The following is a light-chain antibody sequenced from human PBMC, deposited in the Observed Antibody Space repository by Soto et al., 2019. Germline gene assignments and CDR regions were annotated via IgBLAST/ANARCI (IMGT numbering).Light chain of an antibody. CDR1: SSNIGAGYD. Sequence: QLVLTQPPSVSGAPGQRVTISCTGSSSNIGAGYDVHWYQQLPGTAPKLLIYGNSNRPSGVPDRFSGSKSGTSASLAITGLQAEDEADYYCQSYDGSLSGSVFGGGTQLTVL. CDR3: QSYDGSLSGSV. V-gene: IGLV1-40*01. CDR2: GNS. J-gene: IGLJ3*02.